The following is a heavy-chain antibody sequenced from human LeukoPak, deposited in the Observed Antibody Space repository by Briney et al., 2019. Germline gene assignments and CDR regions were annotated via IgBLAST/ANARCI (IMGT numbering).Heavy chain of an antibody. CDR2: ISGSGGST. J-gene: IGHJ4*02. Sequence: PGGSLRLSCAASGFTFSSYAMSWVRQAPGKGLEWVSAISGSGGSTYYADSVKGRFTISRDNSKNTLYLQMNSQRAEDTAVYYCAKADISWPRCFDYWGQGTLVTVSP. CDR1: GFTFSSYA. D-gene: IGHD3-9*01. V-gene: IGHV3-23*01. CDR3: AKADISWPRCFDY.